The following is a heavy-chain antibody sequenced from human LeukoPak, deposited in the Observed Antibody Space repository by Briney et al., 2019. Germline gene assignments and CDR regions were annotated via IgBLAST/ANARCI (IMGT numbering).Heavy chain of an antibody. CDR3: ARDLKWLDY. D-gene: IGHD5-12*01. J-gene: IGHJ4*02. CDR1: GFIFDDYG. V-gene: IGHV3-20*04. CDR2: ITWNGDSK. Sequence: GGSLRLSCAASGFIFDDYGMTWVRQAPGKGLEWVSGITWNGDSKGYADSVKGRFTISRDNAKNSLYLQMNSLRAEDTAVYYCARDLKWLDYWGQGTLVTVSS.